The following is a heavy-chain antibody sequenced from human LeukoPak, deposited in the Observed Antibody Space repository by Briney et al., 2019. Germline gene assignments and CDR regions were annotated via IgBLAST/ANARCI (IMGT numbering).Heavy chain of an antibody. V-gene: IGHV3-23*01. CDR2: ISGSGAGT. D-gene: IGHD4-17*01. CDR3: AKDHYGDSYYYGMDV. J-gene: IGHJ6*02. CDR1: RFSFNTYW. Sequence: GGSLRLSCAASRFSFNTYWMHWVRQAPGKGLEWVSAISGSGAGTYYADSVKGRFTISRDNSKNTLYLHLSSLRAEDTATYYCAKDHYGDSYYYGMDVWGQGTTVTVSS.